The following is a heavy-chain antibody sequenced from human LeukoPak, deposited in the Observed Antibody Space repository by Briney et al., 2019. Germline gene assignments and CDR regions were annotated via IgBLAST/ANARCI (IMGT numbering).Heavy chain of an antibody. CDR2: IWYDGSNK. D-gene: IGHD5-18*01. CDR3: ARDEANTAEKLFDY. CDR1: GFTFSNYG. V-gene: IGHV3-33*01. Sequence: QSGGSLRLSCAASGFTFSNYGMHWVRQAPGKGLEWVAVIWYDGSNKYYVDSVKGRFTISRDNSKNTLYLQMNSLRAEDTAVYYCARDEANTAEKLFDYWGQGTLVTVSS. J-gene: IGHJ4*02.